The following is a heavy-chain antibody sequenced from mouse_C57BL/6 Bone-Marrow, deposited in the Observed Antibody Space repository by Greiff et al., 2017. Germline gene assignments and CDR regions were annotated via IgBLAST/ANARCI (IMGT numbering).Heavy chain of an antibody. CDR3: TRHGTTVHMDY. V-gene: IGHV1-5*01. Sequence: VQLQQSGTVLARPGASVKMSCKTSGYTFPSYWMHWVKQRPGQGLEWIGAIFPGNSDTSYNQKFKGKAKLTAVPSASTAYMEHSSLTNEDAAVYYCTRHGTTVHMDYWGQGTSVTVFS. D-gene: IGHD1-1*01. CDR1: GYTFPSYW. CDR2: IFPGNSDT. J-gene: IGHJ4*01.